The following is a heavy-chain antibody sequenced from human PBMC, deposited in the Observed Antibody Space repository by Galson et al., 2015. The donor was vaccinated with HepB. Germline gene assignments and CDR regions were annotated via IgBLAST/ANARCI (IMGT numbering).Heavy chain of an antibody. CDR1: GYPLSQLS. CDR3: AVGGSHDNPYYYYYLDV. J-gene: IGHJ6*03. V-gene: IGHV1-24*01. D-gene: IGHD3-16*01. Sequence: SVKVSCKVSGYPLSQLSMHWVRQPPGKGLEWMGCFDPDDGDRVIMTEDTSTGTAYMELRSLASEDTAVYFCAVGGSHDNPYYYYYLDVWGKGTTVTVSS. CDR2: FDPDDGD.